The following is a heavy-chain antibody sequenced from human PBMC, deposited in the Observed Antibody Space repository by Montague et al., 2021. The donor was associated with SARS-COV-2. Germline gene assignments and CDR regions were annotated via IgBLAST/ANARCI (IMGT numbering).Heavy chain of an antibody. CDR2: TYYRPKWYN. CDR1: GDSVSSNIAT. Sequence: CAISGDSVSSNIATRNWIRQSPSRGLEWLGRTYYRPKWYNDYAESVKSRITIDPDTSKHQFSLHLNSVTPEDTAVYYCARMPVGSKYYFDFWGQGTLVTVSS. D-gene: IGHD4-11*01. V-gene: IGHV6-1*01. J-gene: IGHJ4*02. CDR3: ARMPVGSKYYFDF.